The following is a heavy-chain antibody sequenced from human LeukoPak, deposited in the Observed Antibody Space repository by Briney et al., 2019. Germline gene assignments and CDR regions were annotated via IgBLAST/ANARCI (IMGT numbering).Heavy chain of an antibody. CDR1: GFTFQSYE. CDR3: ARGWFDS. CDR2: IGTSGSPV. V-gene: IGHV3-48*03. Sequence: GGSLRLSCAASGFTFQSYEMNWVRQAPGKGLEWLSYIGTSGSPVYYADSVKGRFTISRDDAKNSLYLQVNSLRAEDTALYYCARGWFDSWGQGTLVTVSS. J-gene: IGHJ5*01.